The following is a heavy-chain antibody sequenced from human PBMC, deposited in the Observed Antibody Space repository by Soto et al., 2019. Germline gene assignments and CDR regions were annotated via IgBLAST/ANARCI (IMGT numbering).Heavy chain of an antibody. J-gene: IGHJ4*02. CDR3: AKDIKWGGMTPIHYFDS. CDR1: GFTVDDYA. D-gene: IGHD2-21*02. Sequence: GGSLRLSCAASGFTVDDYAMHWVRQAPGKGLEWVSGISWNSETIDYADSVKGRFTISRDNAKSSLFLQMNSLRPDDTALYYCAKDIKWGGMTPIHYFDSWGQGTLVTVSS. V-gene: IGHV3-9*01. CDR2: ISWNSETI.